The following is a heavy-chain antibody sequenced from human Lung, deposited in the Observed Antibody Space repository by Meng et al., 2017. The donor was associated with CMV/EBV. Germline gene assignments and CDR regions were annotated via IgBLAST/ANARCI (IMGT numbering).Heavy chain of an antibody. CDR3: AKDDPVFHY. J-gene: IGHJ4*02. Sequence: QGELVGAGGSGVQPGGSLRLSCAASGFTFSSYGMHWVRQAPGKGPEWVAFIRNDESDKYYGDSVKGRFTISRDTSKNTVDLQMNSLRTEDTAVYYCAKDDPVFHYWGQGTLVTVSS. CDR2: IRNDESDK. V-gene: IGHV3-30*02. CDR1: GFTFSSYG.